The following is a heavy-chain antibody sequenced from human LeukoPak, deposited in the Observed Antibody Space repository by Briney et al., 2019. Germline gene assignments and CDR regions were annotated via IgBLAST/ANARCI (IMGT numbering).Heavy chain of an antibody. V-gene: IGHV3-21*01. CDR1: GFTFSNYD. J-gene: IGHJ5*01. D-gene: IGHD6-19*01. CDR2: ISSSTSNT. CDR3: VRDLPDSSGWYRWFVS. Sequence: GGSLRLSCAASGFTFSNYDMNWVRQAPGKGLEWVSSISSSTSNTFYAESVKGRFSISRDNARKSLFLQMNSLRAEDTGVYYCVRDLPDSSGWYRWFVSWGQRILVTVSS.